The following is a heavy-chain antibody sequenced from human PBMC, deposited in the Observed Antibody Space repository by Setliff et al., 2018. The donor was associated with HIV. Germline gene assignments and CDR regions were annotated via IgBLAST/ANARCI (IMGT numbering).Heavy chain of an antibody. Sequence: SGPTLVNPTQTLTLTCTFSGFSLSTSGVAVDWIRQPPGKALEWLALVYWNDNKRYSPSLNSRLTITKDTSKDQVVLTMTNMDPVDTGTYYCARGIATAGSVDVWGQGTAVTVSS. V-gene: IGHV2-5*01. CDR3: ARGIATAGSVDV. CDR2: VYWNDNK. J-gene: IGHJ6*02. CDR1: GFSLSTSGVA. D-gene: IGHD6-13*01.